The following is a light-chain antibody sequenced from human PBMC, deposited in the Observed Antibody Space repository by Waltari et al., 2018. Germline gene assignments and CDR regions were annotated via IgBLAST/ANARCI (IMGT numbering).Light chain of an antibody. J-gene: IGLJ1*01. CDR1: NIGSKS. Sequence: SYVLTQPPSVSVAPGQTARMTCGANNIGSKSVHWYQKKPGQAPVPVVYDDSDRPSGIPERFAGSNSGITATLTITRVEAGDEADYYCQLWDKSSDPPYVFGPGTKVTVL. CDR2: DDS. V-gene: IGLV3-21*02. CDR3: QLWDKSSDPPYV.